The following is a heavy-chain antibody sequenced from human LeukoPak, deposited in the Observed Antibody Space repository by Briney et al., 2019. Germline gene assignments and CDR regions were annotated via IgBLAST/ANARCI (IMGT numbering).Heavy chain of an antibody. J-gene: IGHJ4*02. CDR2: ISGSGGST. Sequence: PGGSLRLSCAASGFAFSSYAMSWVRQAPGKGLEWVSAISGSGGSTYYADSVKGRFTISRDNSKNTLYLQMNSLRAEDTAVYYCARDVTYYYDSSGYYSPHFDYWGQGTLVTASS. CDR1: GFAFSSYA. V-gene: IGHV3-23*01. CDR3: ARDVTYYYDSSGYYSPHFDY. D-gene: IGHD3-22*01.